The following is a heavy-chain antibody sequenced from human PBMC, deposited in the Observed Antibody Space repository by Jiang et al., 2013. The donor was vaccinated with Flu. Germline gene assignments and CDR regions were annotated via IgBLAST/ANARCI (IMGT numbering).Heavy chain of an antibody. D-gene: IGHD2-2*02. CDR2: IYYSGST. J-gene: IGHJ4*02. Sequence: PGLVKPSETLSLTCNVSGGSITSYYWSWIRQPPGKGLEWIGYIYYSGSTYYNPSLKSRVTISVDTSKSHFSLRLRSVTAGDTAVYYCARHGGAIMAGVDYWGQGTLVTVSS. CDR3: ARHGGAIMAGVDY. V-gene: IGHV4-59*08. CDR1: GGSITSYY.